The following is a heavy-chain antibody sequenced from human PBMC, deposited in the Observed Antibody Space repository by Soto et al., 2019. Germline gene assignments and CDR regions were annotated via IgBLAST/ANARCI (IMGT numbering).Heavy chain of an antibody. CDR1: GGSISSGGYY. V-gene: IGHV4-31*03. CDR3: ARDRDYDILTGPTGDAFDI. Sequence: QVQLQESGPGLVKPSQTLSLTCTVSGGSISSGGYYWSWIRQHPGKGLEWIGYIYYSGSTYYNPSLKSRATISVDTSKNQFSLKLSSVTAADTAVYYCARDRDYDILTGPTGDAFDIWGQGTMVTVSS. CDR2: IYYSGST. D-gene: IGHD3-9*01. J-gene: IGHJ3*02.